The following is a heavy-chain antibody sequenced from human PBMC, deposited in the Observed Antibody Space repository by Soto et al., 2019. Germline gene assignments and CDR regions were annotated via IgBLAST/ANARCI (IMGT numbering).Heavy chain of an antibody. D-gene: IGHD6-19*01. Sequence: SETLPVTCAVSGGSISSSNWWSWVRQPPGKGLEWIGEIYHSGSTNYNPSLKSRVTISVDKSKNQFSLKLSSVTAADTAVFYCAKERSSVWSLDYWGQGTLVT. CDR2: IYHSGST. CDR3: AKERSSVWSLDY. CDR1: GGSISSSNW. J-gene: IGHJ4*02. V-gene: IGHV4-4*02.